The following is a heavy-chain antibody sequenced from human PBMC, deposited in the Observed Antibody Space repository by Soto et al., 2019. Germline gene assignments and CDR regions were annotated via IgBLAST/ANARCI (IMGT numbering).Heavy chain of an antibody. CDR1: GYTFTSYA. V-gene: IGHV1-3*01. D-gene: IGHD5-18*01. J-gene: IGHJ4*02. CDR2: INAGNGNT. Sequence: GASVKVSCKASGYTFTSYAMHWVRQAPGQRLEWMGWINAGNGNTKYSQKFQGRVTITRDTSASTAYMELSSLRSEDTAVYYCARDAAMVTNLCFDYWGQGSLVTVSS. CDR3: ARDAAMVTNLCFDY.